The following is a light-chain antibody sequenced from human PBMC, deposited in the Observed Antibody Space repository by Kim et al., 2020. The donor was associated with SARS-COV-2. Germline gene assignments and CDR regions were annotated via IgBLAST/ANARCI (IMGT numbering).Light chain of an antibody. Sequence: DIQMTQSPSTLSASVGDRVTITCRASQSISSWLAWYQQKPGKAPKVLIYKASSLESVVPSRFSGSGSGTEFTLTISSLQPDDFATYYCQQYNSYRTFGRGTKVDIK. V-gene: IGKV1-5*03. CDR1: QSISSW. CDR3: QQYNSYRT. CDR2: KAS. J-gene: IGKJ1*01.